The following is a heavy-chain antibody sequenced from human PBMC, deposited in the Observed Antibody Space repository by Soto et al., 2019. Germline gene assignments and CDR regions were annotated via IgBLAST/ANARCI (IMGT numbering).Heavy chain of an antibody. Sequence: SETLSLTCAVSGGSISSGGYFWSWIRQPPGKGLEWIGYIYSSGTTSYNPSLRSRVTISVDTSKNQFSLRLSSVTAADTAVYYCARHTQRGAGSYFDYWGQGILVTVSS. CDR2: IYSSGTT. J-gene: IGHJ4*02. CDR3: ARHTQRGAGSYFDY. D-gene: IGHD3-10*01. V-gene: IGHV4-61*08. CDR1: GGSISSGGYF.